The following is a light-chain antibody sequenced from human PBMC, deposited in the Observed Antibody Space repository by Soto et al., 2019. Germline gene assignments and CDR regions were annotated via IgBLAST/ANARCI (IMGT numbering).Light chain of an antibody. Sequence: DIQMTQSPSTLSACIGDRVTITCRASESIRTWLAWYQHKPGKAPKFLIYDASSLESGVPSRFSGSGSGTEFTLTISNLQPDDFATYFCQQYNNYPRTFGQGTKVDI. CDR3: QQYNNYPRT. J-gene: IGKJ1*01. CDR1: ESIRTW. V-gene: IGKV1-5*01. CDR2: DAS.